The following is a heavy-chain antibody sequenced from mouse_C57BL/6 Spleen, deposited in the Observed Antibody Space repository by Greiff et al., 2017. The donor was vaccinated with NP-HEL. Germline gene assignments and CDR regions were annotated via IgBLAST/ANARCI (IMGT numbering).Heavy chain of an antibody. D-gene: IGHD2-5*01. Sequence: QVQLKQPGTELVKPGASVKLSCKASGYTFTSYWMHWVKQRPGQGLEWIGNINPSNGGTNYNEKFKSKATLTVDKSSSTAYMQLSGLTSEDSAVYYCSLQDGSYGPYSNYEGYWGQGTTLTVSS. V-gene: IGHV1-53*01. CDR2: INPSNGGT. CDR3: SLQDGSYGPYSNYEGY. CDR1: GYTFTSYW. J-gene: IGHJ2*01.